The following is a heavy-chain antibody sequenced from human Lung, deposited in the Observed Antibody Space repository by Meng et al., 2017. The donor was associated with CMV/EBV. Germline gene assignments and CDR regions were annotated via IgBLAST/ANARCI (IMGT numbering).Heavy chain of an antibody. CDR3: TTGDGSSNALDI. Sequence: SELSFSNAWMSWVRQAPGKGLEWVGRNKRKTDGGTTDYAAPVKGRFTISRDDSKNTLYLQMNSLKTEDTAVYYCTTGDGSSNALDIWGQGTMVTVSS. V-gene: IGHV3-15*01. CDR1: ELSFSNAW. CDR2: NKRKTDGGTT. J-gene: IGHJ3*02. D-gene: IGHD6-6*01.